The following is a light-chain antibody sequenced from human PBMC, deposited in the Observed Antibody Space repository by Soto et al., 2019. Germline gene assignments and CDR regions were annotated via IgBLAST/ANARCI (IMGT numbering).Light chain of an antibody. CDR1: QSISSF. CDR3: QQSYTSSTWT. V-gene: IGKV1-39*01. Sequence: DIQMTQSPSSLSASVGDRVTITCRASQSISSFLNWYQQKPGKAPNLLIRAASSLQSGVPSRFSGRGSGIDFTLTISSLQPEDFATYYCQQSYTSSTWTFGQGTKVDIK. CDR2: AAS. J-gene: IGKJ1*01.